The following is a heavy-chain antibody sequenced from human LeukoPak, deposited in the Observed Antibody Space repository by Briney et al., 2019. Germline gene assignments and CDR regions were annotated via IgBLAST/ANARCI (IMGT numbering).Heavy chain of an antibody. J-gene: IGHJ5*01. Sequence: PGGSLRPSCGASGFIFNRYNMNWVRQAPGKGLEWVSSIGSGGNYIYYADSVRGRFTISRDNAKNSLYLQMNSLRAEDTAVYYCARAKTGSGTYFDPWGQGTLVTVSS. CDR2: IGSGGNYI. D-gene: IGHD4/OR15-4a*01. CDR3: ARAKTGSGTYFDP. CDR1: GFIFNRYN. V-gene: IGHV3-21*01.